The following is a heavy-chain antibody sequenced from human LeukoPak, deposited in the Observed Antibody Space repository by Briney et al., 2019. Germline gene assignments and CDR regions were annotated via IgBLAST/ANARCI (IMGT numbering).Heavy chain of an antibody. Sequence: SETLSLTCTVSGGSISSYYWSWIRQPPGKGLGWIGYIYYSGSTNYNPSLKSRVTISVDTSKNQFSLKLSSVTAADTAVYYCARGVAAAGTTSFDYWGQGTLVTVSS. CDR2: IYYSGST. CDR1: GGSISSYY. V-gene: IGHV4-59*01. CDR3: ARGVAAAGTTSFDY. J-gene: IGHJ4*02. D-gene: IGHD6-13*01.